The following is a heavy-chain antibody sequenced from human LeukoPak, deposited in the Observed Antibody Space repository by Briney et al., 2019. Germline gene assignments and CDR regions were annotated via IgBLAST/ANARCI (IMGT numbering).Heavy chain of an antibody. J-gene: IGHJ4*02. CDR2: ISSSGSTI. Sequence: GGSLRLSCAASGFTFSSYEMNWVRQAPGKGLECVSYISSSGSTIYYADSVKGRFTISRDNAKNSLYLQMNSLRAEDTAVYYCARGVVPAANVDFGFDYWGQGTLVTVSS. V-gene: IGHV3-48*03. CDR1: GFTFSSYE. CDR3: ARGVVPAANVDFGFDY. D-gene: IGHD2-2*01.